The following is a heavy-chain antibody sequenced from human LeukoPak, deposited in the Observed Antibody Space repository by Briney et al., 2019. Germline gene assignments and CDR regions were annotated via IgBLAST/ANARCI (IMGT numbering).Heavy chain of an antibody. CDR1: GFTFSTYG. Sequence: PGGSLRLSCAASGFTFSTYGMHWVRQAPGKGLEWVSAISGSGGSTYYADSVKGRFTISRDNSKNTLYLQMNSLRAEDTAVYYCAKEGAMAPRRRVDYYFDYWGQGTLVTVSS. V-gene: IGHV3-23*01. CDR2: ISGSGGST. CDR3: AKEGAMAPRRRVDYYFDY. D-gene: IGHD5-12*01. J-gene: IGHJ4*02.